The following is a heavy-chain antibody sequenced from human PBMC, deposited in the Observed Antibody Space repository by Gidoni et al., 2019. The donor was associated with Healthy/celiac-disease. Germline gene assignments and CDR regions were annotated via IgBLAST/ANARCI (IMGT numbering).Heavy chain of an antibody. CDR1: GSPLGSYA. D-gene: IGHD1-7*01. V-gene: IGHV3-23*01. Sequence: EVKWLESGGGLVQPGGSLRLSCAASGSPLGSYAMSWVRQAPGKGLEWVSAISGSGGSTYYADSVKGRFTISRDNSKNTLYLQMNSLRAEDTAVYYCAKDLGNWNYGYYFDYWGQGTLVTVSS. CDR3: AKDLGNWNYGYYFDY. CDR2: ISGSGGST. J-gene: IGHJ4*02.